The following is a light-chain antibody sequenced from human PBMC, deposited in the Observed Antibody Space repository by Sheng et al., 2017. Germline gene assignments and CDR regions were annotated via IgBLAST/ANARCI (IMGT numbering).Light chain of an antibody. CDR2: DVS. CDR3: HSYEYSLSGPL. CDR1: SSDVGGYNY. J-gene: IGLJ3*02. V-gene: IGLV2-8*01. Sequence: QSVLTQPPSASGSPGQSVTISCTGTSSDVGGYNYVSWYQQHPGKAPKLLIYDVSKRPSGVPDRFSGSKSGNTASLTVSGLQAEDEADYYCHSYEYSLSGPLFGGGTKLTVL.